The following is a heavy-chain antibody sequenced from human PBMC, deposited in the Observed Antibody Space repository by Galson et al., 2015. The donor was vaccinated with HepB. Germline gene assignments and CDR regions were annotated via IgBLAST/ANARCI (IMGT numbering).Heavy chain of an antibody. D-gene: IGHD1-26*01. CDR2: IYHSGST. V-gene: IGHV4-4*02. CDR3: ARAGRGVGATLDY. Sequence: LSLTCAVSGGSISSSNWWSWVRQPPGKGLEWIGEIYHSGSTNYNPSLKSRVTISVDKSKNQFSLKLSSVTAADTAVYYCARAGRGVGATLDYWGQGTLVTVSS. J-gene: IGHJ4*02. CDR1: GGSISSSNW.